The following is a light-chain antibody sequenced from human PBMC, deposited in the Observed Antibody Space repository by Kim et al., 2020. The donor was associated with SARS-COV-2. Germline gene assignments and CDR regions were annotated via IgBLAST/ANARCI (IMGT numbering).Light chain of an antibody. J-gene: IGKJ4*01. Sequence: SPAQPATLSCRPSQRVSSSFSSYQQQPGQAPRLLIYDASNRATGIPARFSGSGSGTDFSLPISSLEPEDFAVYYCQQRSNWPPFTFGGGTKVDIK. V-gene: IGKV3-11*01. CDR3: QQRSNWPPFT. CDR2: DAS. CDR1: QRVSSS.